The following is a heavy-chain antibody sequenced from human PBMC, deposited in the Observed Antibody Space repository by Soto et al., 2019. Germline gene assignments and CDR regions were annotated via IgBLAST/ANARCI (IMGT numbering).Heavy chain of an antibody. CDR2: ISGSGGTT. D-gene: IGHD1-26*01. V-gene: IGHV3-23*01. CDR3: AKSGTYSRGYLDY. J-gene: IGHJ4*02. CDR1: GFTFSSFA. Sequence: PGGSLRLSCAASGFTFSSFAMNWARQAPGKGLEWVSSISGSGGTTYYADSVKGRFTISRDNSKNTLDLQMNSLRAEDTAVYYCAKSGTYSRGYLDYWGQGALVTVSS.